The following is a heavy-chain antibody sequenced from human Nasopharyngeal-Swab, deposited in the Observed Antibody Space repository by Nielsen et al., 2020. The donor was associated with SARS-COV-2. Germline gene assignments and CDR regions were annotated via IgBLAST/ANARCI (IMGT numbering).Heavy chain of an antibody. Sequence: GGSLRLSCAASGFTFSSYWMTWVRQAPGKGLEWVANIKHDGSQKYYVDSVKGRFSISRDNGKNSLDLQMNSLGVDDTAVYHCARDQIGTTMIREVLKRYYYGMDVWGQGTTVTVSS. J-gene: IGHJ6*02. CDR3: ARDQIGTTMIREVLKRYYYGMDV. D-gene: IGHD3-10*01. CDR2: IKHDGSQK. CDR1: GFTFSSYW. V-gene: IGHV3-7*03.